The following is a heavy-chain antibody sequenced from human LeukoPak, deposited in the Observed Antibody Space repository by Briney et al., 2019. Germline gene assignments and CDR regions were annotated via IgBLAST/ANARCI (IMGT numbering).Heavy chain of an antibody. CDR1: GGTFSSYA. D-gene: IGHD3-22*01. CDR2: INPNSGGT. J-gene: IGHJ4*02. Sequence: ASVKVSCKASGGTFSSYAISWVRQAPGQGLEWMGWINPNSGGTNYAQKFQGRVTMTRDTSISTAYMELSRLRSDDTAVYHCAREGYYDNSGYYPLDYWGQGTLVTVSS. CDR3: AREGYYDNSGYYPLDY. V-gene: IGHV1-2*02.